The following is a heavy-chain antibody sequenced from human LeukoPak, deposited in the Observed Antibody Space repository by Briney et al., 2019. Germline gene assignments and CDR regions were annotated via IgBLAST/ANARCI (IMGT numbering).Heavy chain of an antibody. CDR2: IWYDGSNE. J-gene: IGHJ4*02. CDR3: VRELPPVVQYYFDY. CDR1: GFTFSDYG. V-gene: IGHV3-33*01. Sequence: GRSLRLSCAASGFTFSDYGMHWVRQAPGKGLEGVAVIWYDGSNEYYADSVKGRFTISRDNSRNTLYLQMNSLRAEDTAVYYCVRELPPVVQYYFDYWGPGTLVTVSS. D-gene: IGHD3-22*01.